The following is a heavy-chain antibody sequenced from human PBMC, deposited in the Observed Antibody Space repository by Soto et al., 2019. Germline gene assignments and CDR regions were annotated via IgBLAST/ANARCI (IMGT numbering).Heavy chain of an antibody. CDR3: AKDRVRNVFSIFDY. J-gene: IGHJ4*02. Sequence: PGGSLRLSCAASGFTFSSYAMSWVRQAPGKGLEWVSAISGSGDSTHYADSVKGRFTISRGNSKNTLYLQMNSLRAEDTAVYYCAKDRVRNVFSIFDYWGQGTLVTVSS. V-gene: IGHV3-23*01. D-gene: IGHD2-21*01. CDR1: GFTFSSYA. CDR2: ISGSGDST.